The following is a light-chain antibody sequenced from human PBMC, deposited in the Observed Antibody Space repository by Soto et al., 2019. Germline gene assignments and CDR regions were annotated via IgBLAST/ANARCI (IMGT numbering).Light chain of an antibody. CDR3: LPFYNGVGM. CDR2: DTS. V-gene: IGLV7-46*01. Sequence: QAVVTQEPSLTVSPGGTVTLTCGSSTGAVTSGHYPYWFQQKPGQPPRTLIHDTSNKHSWTPARFSGSLLGGKTALTLSGAQPEDEAEYHCLPFYNGVGMFGGGTKLTVL. CDR1: TGAVTSGHY. J-gene: IGLJ3*02.